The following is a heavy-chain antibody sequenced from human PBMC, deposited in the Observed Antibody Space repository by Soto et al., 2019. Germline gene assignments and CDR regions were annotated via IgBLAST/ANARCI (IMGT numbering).Heavy chain of an antibody. D-gene: IGHD1-26*01. J-gene: IGHJ4*02. CDR1: GYTFTSYY. CDR3: ARVVGTEQIDY. Sequence: QVQLVQSGAEVKKPGASVKVSCKASGYTFTSYYMHWVRQAPGQELEWMGMINPSGGGTSYAQKFQGRVTMTRDTPTYTVYMELSSLRSEDTAVYYCARVVGTEQIDYWGQGTLVTVSS. CDR2: INPSGGGT. V-gene: IGHV1-46*01.